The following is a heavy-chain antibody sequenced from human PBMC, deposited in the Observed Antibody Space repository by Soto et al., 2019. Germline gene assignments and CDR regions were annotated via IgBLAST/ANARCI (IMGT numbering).Heavy chain of an antibody. CDR1: GGSISSGAYY. Sequence: PSETLSLTCTVSGGSISSGAYYWSWIRQRPGKGLEWFGYISYIGSTYYNPSLKSRVTISVDTSKNQFSLKLSSVTAADRAVYYCARELGKTPSWYYGMDVWGQGTTVTVSS. J-gene: IGHJ6*02. V-gene: IGHV4-31*03. CDR3: ARELGKTPSWYYGMDV. CDR2: ISYIGST.